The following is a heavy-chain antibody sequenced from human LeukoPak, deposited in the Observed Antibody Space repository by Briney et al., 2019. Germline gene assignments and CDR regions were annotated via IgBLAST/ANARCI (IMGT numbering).Heavy chain of an antibody. V-gene: IGHV4-4*07. J-gene: IGHJ5*02. CDR3: ARDGEVGAPFLNWFDP. Sequence: SETLSLTCTVSGGSISSYYWSWIRQPAGKGLEWIGRIYTSGSTNYNPSLKSRVTMSVDTSKNQFSLKLSSVTAADTAVYYCARDGEVGAPFLNWFDPWGQGTLVTVSS. D-gene: IGHD1-26*01. CDR2: IYTSGST. CDR1: GGSISSYY.